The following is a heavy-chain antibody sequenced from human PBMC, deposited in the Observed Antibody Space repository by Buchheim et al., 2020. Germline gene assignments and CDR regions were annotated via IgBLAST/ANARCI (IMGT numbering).Heavy chain of an antibody. CDR1: GFTFSSYS. V-gene: IGHV3-48*02. D-gene: IGHD6-6*01. Sequence: EVQLVESGGGLVQPGGSLRLSCAASGFTFSSYSMNWVRQAPGKGLEWVSYISSSSTIYYADSVKGRFTISRDNAKNSLYLQMNSLRDEDTAVYYCARDLVRFPAFDPWGQGTL. CDR3: ARDLVRFPAFDP. CDR2: ISSSSTI. J-gene: IGHJ5*02.